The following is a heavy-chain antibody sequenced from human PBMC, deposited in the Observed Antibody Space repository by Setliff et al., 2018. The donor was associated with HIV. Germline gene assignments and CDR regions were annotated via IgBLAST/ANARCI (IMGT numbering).Heavy chain of an antibody. CDR3: ARGVVVAATRWFDP. J-gene: IGHJ5*02. D-gene: IGHD2-15*01. CDR1: GGSISSYY. V-gene: IGHV4-59*01. Sequence: SETLSLTCTASGGSISSYYWSWIRQPPGKGLEWIGYIYYSGSTNYNPSLKSRVTISVDTSKNQFSLKLSSVTAADTAVYYCARGVVVAATRWFDPWGQGTLVTVST. CDR2: IYYSGST.